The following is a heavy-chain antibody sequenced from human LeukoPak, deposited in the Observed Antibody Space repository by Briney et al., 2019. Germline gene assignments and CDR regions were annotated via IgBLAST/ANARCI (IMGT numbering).Heavy chain of an antibody. Sequence: ASVKVSCKASGYTFTSYYMHWVRQAPGQGLEWMGWINPNSGGTNYAQKFQGRVTMTRDTSISTAYMELSRLRSDDTAVYYCARGRTGSEARDYWGQGTLVTVSS. CDR2: INPNSGGT. CDR1: GYTFTSYY. D-gene: IGHD1-1*01. CDR3: ARGRTGSEARDY. V-gene: IGHV1-2*02. J-gene: IGHJ4*02.